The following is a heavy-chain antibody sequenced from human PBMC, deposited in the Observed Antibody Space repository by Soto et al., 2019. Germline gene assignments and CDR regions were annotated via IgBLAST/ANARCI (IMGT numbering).Heavy chain of an antibody. CDR1: GFSLSTGGVG. CDR2: IYWDDDK. D-gene: IGHD2-21*02. CDR3: VHSRCGGDCLQSYSSHYYHGMDV. J-gene: IGHJ6*02. Sequence: QITLKESGPPLVKPTQTLTLTCTFSGFSLSTGGVGVGWVRQPPGKALEWLALIYWDDDKRYSPSLKSRLTITKDTSKNQVVFTMTNMDPVDTATYYCVHSRCGGDCLQSYSSHYYHGMDVWGQGTTVTVSS. V-gene: IGHV2-5*02.